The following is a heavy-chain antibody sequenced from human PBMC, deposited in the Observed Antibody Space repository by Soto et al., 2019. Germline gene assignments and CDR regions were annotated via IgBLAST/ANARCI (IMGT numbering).Heavy chain of an antibody. J-gene: IGHJ6*03. CDR2: TRNKANSYTT. CDR1: GFTFSDHY. V-gene: IGHV3-72*01. Sequence: GGSLILSCAASGFTFSDHYMDWVRQAPGKGLEWVGRTRNKANSYTTEYAASVKGRFTISRDDSKNSLYLQMNSLKTEDTAVYYCARDNLAADPYYYYYMDVWGKGTTVTVSS. D-gene: IGHD6-13*01. CDR3: ARDNLAADPYYYYYMDV.